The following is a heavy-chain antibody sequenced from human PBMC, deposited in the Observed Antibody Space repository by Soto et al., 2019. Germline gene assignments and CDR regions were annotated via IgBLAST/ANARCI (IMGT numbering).Heavy chain of an antibody. V-gene: IGHV3-21*01. CDR3: ARVAVTSDYYYYYYMDV. D-gene: IGHD4-4*01. CDR2: ISSSSSHI. Sequence: GGSLRLSCAASGFTFSSYSMNWVRQAPGKGLEWVSSISSSSSHIYYADSVKGRFTISRDNAKNSLYLQMNSLRAEDTAVYYCARVAVTSDYYYYYYMDVWGKGTTVTVSS. CDR1: GFTFSSYS. J-gene: IGHJ6*03.